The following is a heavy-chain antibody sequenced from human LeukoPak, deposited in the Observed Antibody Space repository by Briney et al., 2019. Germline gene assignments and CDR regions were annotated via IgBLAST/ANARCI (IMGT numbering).Heavy chain of an antibody. V-gene: IGHV1-46*01. CDR3: ARDPERFASGSYSGMFDP. CDR2: INPSGGST. D-gene: IGHD1-26*01. Sequence: ASVKVSCKASGYTFTSYYMHWVRQAPGQGLEWMGIINPSGGSTSYAQKFQGRVTMTRDTSTSTVYMERSSLRSEDTAVYYCARDPERFASGSYSGMFDPWGQGTLVTVSS. J-gene: IGHJ5*02. CDR1: GYTFTSYY.